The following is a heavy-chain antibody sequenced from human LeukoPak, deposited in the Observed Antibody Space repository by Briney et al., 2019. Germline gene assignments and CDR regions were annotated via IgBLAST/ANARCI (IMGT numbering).Heavy chain of an antibody. CDR3: ARHIMGSSSMDS. CDR2: VYYSGTT. Sequence: SETLSLTCTVSGGSISSSSYYWAWIRQPPGKGLEWIGNVYYSGTTYYNPSLKSRVTISIDTSKNQFSLKLSSVTAADTALYFCARHIMGSSSMDSWGQGTLVTVSS. J-gene: IGHJ4*02. V-gene: IGHV4-39*07. D-gene: IGHD6-6*01. CDR1: GGSISSSSYY.